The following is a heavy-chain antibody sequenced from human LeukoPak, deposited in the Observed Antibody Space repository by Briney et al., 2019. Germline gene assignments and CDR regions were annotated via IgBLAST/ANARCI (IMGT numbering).Heavy chain of an antibody. V-gene: IGHV3-43D*04. Sequence: GGSLRLSCAASGFTFDDYAMLWVRQAPGKGLEWVSLISWNGGSTYYADSVKGRFTISRDNSKNSLYLQMNSLRPEDTALYYGAKAQNWAFDYWGQGTLVTVSS. J-gene: IGHJ4*02. CDR3: AKAQNWAFDY. CDR2: ISWNGGST. CDR1: GFTFDDYA. D-gene: IGHD7-27*01.